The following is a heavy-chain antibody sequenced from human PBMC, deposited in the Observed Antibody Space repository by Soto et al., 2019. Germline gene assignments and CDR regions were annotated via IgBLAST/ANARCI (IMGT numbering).Heavy chain of an antibody. Sequence: EVQLLESGGGLVQPGGSLRLSCATSGFTFSSYAMAWVRQAPGKGLEWVSAISGSGGIPYHAASVKGRFSISRDNSRNMLYLQMNSLGAEDTAVYYCARVAPDDFWSGYYYMDVWGIGTTVTVSS. V-gene: IGHV3-23*01. CDR1: GFTFSSYA. CDR3: ARVAPDDFWSGYYYMDV. J-gene: IGHJ6*03. CDR2: ISGSGGIP. D-gene: IGHD3-3*01.